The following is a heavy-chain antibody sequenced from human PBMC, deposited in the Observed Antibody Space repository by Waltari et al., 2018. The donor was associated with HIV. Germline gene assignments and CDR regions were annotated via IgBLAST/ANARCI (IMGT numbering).Heavy chain of an antibody. V-gene: IGHV1-69*12. CDR3: ARAGEYYDSSGYYYLEYFQH. J-gene: IGHJ1*01. D-gene: IGHD3-22*01. Sequence: QVQLVQSGAEVKKPGSSVKVSCKASGATFSSYAISWVRPAPGHGLEWMGGIIRTFGKENYAEKLQGRVTITADESTSTAYMELSSLRSEDTAVYYCARAGEYYDSSGYYYLEYFQHWGQGTLVTVSS. CDR1: GATFSSYA. CDR2: IIRTFGKE.